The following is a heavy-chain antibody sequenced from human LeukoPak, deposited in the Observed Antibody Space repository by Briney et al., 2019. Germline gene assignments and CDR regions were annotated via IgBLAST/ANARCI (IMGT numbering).Heavy chain of an antibody. V-gene: IGHV4-61*01. Sequence: SETLSLTCTVSGGSISSGTYYWSWIRQPPGKGLEWIGYIYYSGSTNYNPSLKSRVTISVDTSKNQFSLKLSSVTAADTAVYYCARETSQKGAHYMDVWGKGTTVTISS. CDR2: IYYSGST. CDR1: GGSISSGTYY. D-gene: IGHD3-16*01. CDR3: ARETSQKGAHYMDV. J-gene: IGHJ6*03.